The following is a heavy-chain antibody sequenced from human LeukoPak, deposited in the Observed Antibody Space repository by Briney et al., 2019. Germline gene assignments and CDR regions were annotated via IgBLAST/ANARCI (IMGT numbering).Heavy chain of an antibody. V-gene: IGHV1-69*05. CDR2: IIPIFGTA. J-gene: IGHJ5*02. Sequence: AVKVSCKASGGTFSSYAISWVRQAPGQGLEWMGGIIPIFGTANYAQKFQGRGTITTYKSASAAYMDLSSVRFEDPPVYYCASDEVYCSSTSCYDSGQNWFDPWGQGTLVTVSS. D-gene: IGHD2-2*01. CDR1: GGTFSSYA. CDR3: ASDEVYCSSTSCYDSGQNWFDP.